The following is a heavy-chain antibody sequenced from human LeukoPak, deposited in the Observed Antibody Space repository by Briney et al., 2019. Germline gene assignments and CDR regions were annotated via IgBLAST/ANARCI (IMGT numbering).Heavy chain of an antibody. D-gene: IGHD5-24*01. CDR1: GGPISSYY. J-gene: IGHJ5*02. CDR2: IYYSGST. V-gene: IGHV4-59*01. Sequence: PSETLSLTCTVSGGPISSYYWSWIRQPPGKGLEWIGYIYYSGSTNYNPSLKSRVTISVDTSKNQFSLNLDSVTAADTAVYFCTRDRKDGYNPWGQGILVTVSS. CDR3: TRDRKDGYNP.